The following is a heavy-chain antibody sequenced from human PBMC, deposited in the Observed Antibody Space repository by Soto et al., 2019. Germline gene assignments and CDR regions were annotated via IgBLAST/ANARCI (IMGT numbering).Heavy chain of an antibody. CDR1: GFTFSSYA. CDR3: ARGGDIVVVPAAADFYGMDV. D-gene: IGHD2-2*01. J-gene: IGHJ6*02. V-gene: IGHV3-30-3*01. CDR2: ISYDGSNK. Sequence: QVQLVESGGGVVQPGRSLRLSCAASGFTFSSYAMHWVRQAPGKGLEWVAVISYDGSNKYYADSVQGRFTISRDNSKNTLYLQMNSLRAEDTAVYYCARGGDIVVVPAAADFYGMDVWGQGTTVTVSS.